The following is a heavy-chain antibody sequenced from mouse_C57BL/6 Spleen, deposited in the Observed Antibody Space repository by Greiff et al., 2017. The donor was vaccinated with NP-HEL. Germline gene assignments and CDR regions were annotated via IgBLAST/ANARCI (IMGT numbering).Heavy chain of an antibody. J-gene: IGHJ2*01. CDR2: ISSGSSTI. CDR3: ARGWDYYFDY. Sequence: EVKVVESGGGLVKPGGSLKLSCAASGFTFSDYGMHWVRQAPEKGLEWVAYISSGSSTIYYADTVKGRFTISRDNAKNTLFLQMTSLRSEDTAMYYCARGWDYYFDYWGQGTTLTVSS. D-gene: IGHD1-1*02. V-gene: IGHV5-17*01. CDR1: GFTFSDYG.